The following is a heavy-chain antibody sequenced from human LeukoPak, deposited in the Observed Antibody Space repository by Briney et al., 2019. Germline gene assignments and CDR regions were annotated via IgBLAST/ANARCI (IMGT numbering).Heavy chain of an antibody. CDR3: ARATVTTHIYWFDP. Sequence: GGSLRLSCAASGFTFSSYSMNWVRQAPGKGLEWVSYISSSSTIYYADSVKGRFTISRDNAKNSLYLQMNSLRDEDTAVYYCARATVTTHIYWFDPWGQGTLVTVSS. CDR2: ISSSSTI. D-gene: IGHD4-17*01. V-gene: IGHV3-48*02. J-gene: IGHJ5*02. CDR1: GFTFSSYS.